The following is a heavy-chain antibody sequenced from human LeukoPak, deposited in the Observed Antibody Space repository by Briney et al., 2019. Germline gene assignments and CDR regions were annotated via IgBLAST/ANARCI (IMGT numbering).Heavy chain of an antibody. CDR3: AGTHYYDSSGYYYCFDY. CDR2: ISWNSGSI. D-gene: IGHD3-22*01. CDR1: GFTFDDYA. V-gene: IGHV3-9*01. J-gene: IGHJ4*02. Sequence: GGSLRLSCAASGFTFDDYAMHWVRQAPGKGLEWVSGISWNSGSIGYADSVKGRFTISRDNAKNSLYLQMNSLRSEDTAVYYCAGTHYYDSSGYYYCFDYWGQGTLVTVSS.